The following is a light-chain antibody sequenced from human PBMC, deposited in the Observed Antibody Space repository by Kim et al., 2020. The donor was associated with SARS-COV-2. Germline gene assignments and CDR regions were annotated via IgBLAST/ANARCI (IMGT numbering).Light chain of an antibody. CDR1: SSDVGSYNL. Sequence: GQSITISCTGTSSDVGSYNLVSWYQQHPGKAPKLMIYEDSKRPSGVSNRFSGSKSGNTASLTISGLQAEDEADYYCCSYAGSSSWVFGGGTQLTVL. CDR3: CSYAGSSSWV. J-gene: IGLJ3*02. CDR2: EDS. V-gene: IGLV2-23*01.